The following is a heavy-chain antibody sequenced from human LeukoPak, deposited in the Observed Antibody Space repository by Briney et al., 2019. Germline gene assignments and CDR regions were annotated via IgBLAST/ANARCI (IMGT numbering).Heavy chain of an antibody. CDR1: GGSISSYY. CDR2: IYYSGST. CDR3: ARARRFGGSLVDY. V-gene: IGHV4-59*01. J-gene: IGHJ4*02. Sequence: PSETLSLTCTVSGGSISSYYWGWIRQPPGKGLEWIGYIYYSGSTNYNPSLKSRVTISVDTSKNQFSLKLSSVTAADTAVYYCARARRFGGSLVDYWGQGTLVTVSS. D-gene: IGHD3-10*01.